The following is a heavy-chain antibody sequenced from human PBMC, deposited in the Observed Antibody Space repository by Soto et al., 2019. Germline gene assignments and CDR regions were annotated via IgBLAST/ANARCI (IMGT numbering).Heavy chain of an antibody. CDR1: GGSIDSYY. CDR2: ISDSGTT. Sequence: QVELQQSGPGLAKASETLSLSCTVFGGSIDSYYWSWIRQAPGKGLEWIGHISDSGTTNYNPSLGSRVTISVDTSRKLFSLKLSSVTAADTAVYFCARDRWMSRANWFDPWGPGTLVTVSS. CDR3: ARDRWMSRANWFDP. J-gene: IGHJ5*02. V-gene: IGHV4-59*12. D-gene: IGHD2-2*03.